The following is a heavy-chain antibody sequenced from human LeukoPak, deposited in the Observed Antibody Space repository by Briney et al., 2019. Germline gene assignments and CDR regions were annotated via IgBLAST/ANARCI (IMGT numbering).Heavy chain of an antibody. D-gene: IGHD6-13*01. Sequence: GGSLGLSCAASGFPFSSYSMTWVRQAPGKGLEWVANIKPDGTTKFYVDSVKGRFTISRDNALNSLYLQMNSLRAEDTAIYYCARSIPYGTTWYGRSDYWGQGTLVTVSS. V-gene: IGHV3-7*03. CDR3: ARSIPYGTTWYGRSDY. J-gene: IGHJ4*02. CDR2: IKPDGTTK. CDR1: GFPFSSYS.